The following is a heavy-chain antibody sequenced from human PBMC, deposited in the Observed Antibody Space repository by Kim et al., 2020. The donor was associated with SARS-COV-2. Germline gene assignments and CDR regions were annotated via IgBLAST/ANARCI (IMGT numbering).Heavy chain of an antibody. J-gene: IGHJ5*02. CDR1: GFSFSAFW. CDR3: ARQTAFHFGP. CDR2: IKSDGSGK. V-gene: IGHV3-7*01. Sequence: GGSLRLSCAASGFSFSAFWMSWVRQAPGKGLELVATIKSDGSGKYYVDSVKGRFTISRDNAKNSLYLEMNSLRAEDTAVFYCARQTAFHFGPWGQGALVTVSS. D-gene: IGHD3-3*01.